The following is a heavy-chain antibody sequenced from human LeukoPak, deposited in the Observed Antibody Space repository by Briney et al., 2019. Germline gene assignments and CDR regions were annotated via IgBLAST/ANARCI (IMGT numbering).Heavy chain of an antibody. D-gene: IGHD6-13*01. CDR1: GGSISSSSYY. CDR3: ARDNPDGPPIAAAGTNYFDY. J-gene: IGHJ4*02. CDR2: IYYSGST. V-gene: IGHV4-39*07. Sequence: PSETLSLTCTVSGGSISSSSYYWGWIRQPPGKGLEWIGSIYYSGSTYYNPSLKSRVTISVDTSKNQFSLKLSSVTAADTAVYYCARDNPDGPPIAAAGTNYFDYWGQGTLVTVSS.